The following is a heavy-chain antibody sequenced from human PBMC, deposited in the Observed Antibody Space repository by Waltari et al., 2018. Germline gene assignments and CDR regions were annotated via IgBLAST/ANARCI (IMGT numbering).Heavy chain of an antibody. CDR3: ARVSNYYGSGSYYNPMDV. D-gene: IGHD3-10*01. CDR1: GDSLSSRTYH. CDR2: IYYSGTT. Sequence: QLQLQESGPGLVKPSETLSLTCAVSGDSLSSRTYHWGWIRQPPGKGLEWIGTIYYSGTTYYNPSLKSRATISIDTSKNQFSLKLSSVTAADMAVYYCARVSNYYGSGSYYNPMDVWGQGTTVTVSS. V-gene: IGHV4-39*07. J-gene: IGHJ6*02.